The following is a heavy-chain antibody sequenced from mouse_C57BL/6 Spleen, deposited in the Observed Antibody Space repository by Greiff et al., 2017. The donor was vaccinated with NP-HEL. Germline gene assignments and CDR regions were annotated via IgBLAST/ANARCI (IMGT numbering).Heavy chain of an antibody. CDR1: GYSFTSYY. D-gene: IGHD2-1*01. J-gene: IGHJ2*01. V-gene: IGHV1-66*01. Sequence: QVQLQQSGPELVKPGASVKISCKGSGYSFTSYYIHWVKQRPGQGLEWIGWIYPGSGNTKYNEKFKGKATLTADTSSSTAYMQLSSLTSEDSAVYYCAREEGYGNYLDYWGQGTTLTVSS. CDR3: AREEGYGNYLDY. CDR2: IYPGSGNT.